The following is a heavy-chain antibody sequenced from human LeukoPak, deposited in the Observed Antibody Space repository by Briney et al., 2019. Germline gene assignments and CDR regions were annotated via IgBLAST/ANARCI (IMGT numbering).Heavy chain of an antibody. CDR2: IRRKTNGGTA. CDR3: ARYPYYYDSIGYAGH. Sequence: GGFLRLSCTASGFSFGDYAMTWSRQAPGKGLEWLGLIRRKTNGGTAQYAASVRGRFTTSRDDSESIVYLQMNSLQTEDTATYYCARYPYYYDSIGYAGHWGPGTLVSVSS. J-gene: IGHJ4*02. CDR1: GFSFGDYA. D-gene: IGHD3-22*01. V-gene: IGHV3-49*03.